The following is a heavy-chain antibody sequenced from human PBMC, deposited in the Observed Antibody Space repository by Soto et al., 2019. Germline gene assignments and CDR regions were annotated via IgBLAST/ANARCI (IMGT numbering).Heavy chain of an antibody. CDR2: ISSSSSYI. V-gene: IGHV3-21*01. J-gene: IGHJ6*02. CDR1: GFTFSSYS. Sequence: GGSLRLSCAASGFTFSSYSMNWVRQAPGKGLEWVSSISSSSSYIYYADSVKGRFTISRDNAKNSLYLQMNSLRAEDTAVYYCASQGTGIAARRGYYYGMDVWGQGTTVTVSS. D-gene: IGHD6-6*01. CDR3: ASQGTGIAARRGYYYGMDV.